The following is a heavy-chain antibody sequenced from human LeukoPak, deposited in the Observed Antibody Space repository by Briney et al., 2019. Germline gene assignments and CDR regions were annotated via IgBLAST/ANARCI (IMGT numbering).Heavy chain of an antibody. Sequence: GGSLRLSCAASGFTVSSNYMSWVRQAPGKGLEWVSYISSSSSTIYYADSVKGRFTISRDNAKNSLYLQMNSLRAEDTAVYYCARASAGYSYGPGGYWGQGTLVTVSS. J-gene: IGHJ4*02. CDR3: ARASAGYSYGPGGY. CDR1: GFTVSSNY. V-gene: IGHV3-48*04. D-gene: IGHD5-18*01. CDR2: ISSSSSTI.